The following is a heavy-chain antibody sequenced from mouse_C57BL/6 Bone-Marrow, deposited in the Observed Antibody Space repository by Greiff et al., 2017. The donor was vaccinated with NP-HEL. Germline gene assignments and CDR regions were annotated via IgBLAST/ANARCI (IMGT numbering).Heavy chain of an antibody. CDR3: ARVNYYGSSYGYFDV. CDR1: GYAFSSSW. J-gene: IGHJ1*03. V-gene: IGHV1-82*01. CDR2: IYPGDGDT. D-gene: IGHD1-1*01. Sequence: VQLQQSGPELVKPGASVKISCKASGYAFSSSWMNWVKQRPGKGLEWIGRIYPGDGDTNYNGKFKGKATLTADKSSSTAYMQLSSLTSEDSAVYFCARVNYYGSSYGYFDVWGTGTTVTVSS.